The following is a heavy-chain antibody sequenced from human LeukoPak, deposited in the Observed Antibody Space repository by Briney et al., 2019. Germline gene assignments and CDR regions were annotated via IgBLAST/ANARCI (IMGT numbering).Heavy chain of an antibody. CDR3: ARATTYYDFWSGPGACYFDY. J-gene: IGHJ4*02. D-gene: IGHD3-3*01. CDR1: GYSISSSYY. CDR2: IYHSGST. Sequence: SETLSLTCTVSGYSISSSYYWGWIRQPPGKGLEWIGSIYHSGSTYYNPSLKSRVTISVDTSKNQFSLKLSSVTAADTAVYYCARATTYYDFWSGPGACYFDYWGQGTLVTVSS. V-gene: IGHV4-38-2*02.